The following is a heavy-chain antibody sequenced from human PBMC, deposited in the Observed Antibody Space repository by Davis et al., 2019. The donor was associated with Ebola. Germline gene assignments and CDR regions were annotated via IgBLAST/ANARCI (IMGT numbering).Heavy chain of an antibody. J-gene: IGHJ3*02. V-gene: IGHV3-53*04. CDR2: IYSGGST. CDR1: GFTVSSNY. CDR3: AKDRSGWFSRGAFDI. D-gene: IGHD6-19*01. Sequence: GESLKISCAASGFTVSSNYMSWVRQAPGKGLEWVSVIYSGGSTYYADSVKGRFTISRHNSKNTLYLQMNSLRAEDTAVYYCAKDRSGWFSRGAFDIWGQGTMVTVSS.